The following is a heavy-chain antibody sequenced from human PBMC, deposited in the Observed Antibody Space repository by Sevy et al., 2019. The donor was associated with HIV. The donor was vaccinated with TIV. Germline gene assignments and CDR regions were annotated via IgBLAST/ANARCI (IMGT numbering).Heavy chain of an antibody. Sequence: GWSLRLSCAASGFSFSSYDMHWVRQAPGMGLEWVAVIRYDGSNKHYGDSVKGRFTISRDNSKNALYLQMSSLRAEDTAVYYCAREKVDTSMIFVEYYGMDVWGQGTTVTVSS. D-gene: IGHD5-18*01. V-gene: IGHV3-33*01. CDR2: IRYDGSNK. CDR3: AREKVDTSMIFVEYYGMDV. CDR1: GFSFSSYD. J-gene: IGHJ6*02.